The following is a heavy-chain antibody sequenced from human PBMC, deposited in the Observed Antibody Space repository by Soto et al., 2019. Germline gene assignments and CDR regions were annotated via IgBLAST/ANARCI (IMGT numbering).Heavy chain of an antibody. CDR2: INPSGGST. CDR3: ARDRYYYDSSGYYSSVYYYYGMDV. J-gene: IGHJ6*02. D-gene: IGHD3-22*01. V-gene: IGHV1-46*01. Sequence: QVQLVQSGAEVKKPGASVKVSCKASGYTFTSYYMHWVRQAPGQGLEWMGIINPSGGSTSYAQKFQGRVTMTRDTSTSTVYRELSSLRSDDTAVYYCARDRYYYDSSGYYSSVYYYYGMDVWGQGTTVTVSS. CDR1: GYTFTSYY.